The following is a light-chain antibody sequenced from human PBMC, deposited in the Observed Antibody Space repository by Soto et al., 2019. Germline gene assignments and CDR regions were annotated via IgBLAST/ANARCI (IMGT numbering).Light chain of an antibody. CDR1: QTVSRY. Sequence: VLTQSPATLSLSPGERATLSCRASQTVSRYLAWFQQKPGQAPRLLIYYASNRAAGVPDRFSGSGSGTEFNLTISSLQSEDFAVYYFQQYNNCPLTFGGGTKVEIK. J-gene: IGKJ4*01. V-gene: IGKV3-11*01. CDR3: QQYNNCPLT. CDR2: YAS.